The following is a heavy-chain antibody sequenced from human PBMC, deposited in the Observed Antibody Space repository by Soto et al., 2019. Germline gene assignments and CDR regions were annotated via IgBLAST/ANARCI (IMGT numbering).Heavy chain of an antibody. D-gene: IGHD3-16*01. CDR1: GFTFSSYA. CDR2: ISGSGGST. CDR3: ASETRGGTTFY. J-gene: IGHJ4*02. Sequence: HPGGSLRLSCAASGFTFSSYAMSWVRQAPGKGLEWVSAISGSGGSTYYADSVKGRFTISRDHSKNTRYLEMNSRRGEDTAVYCCASETRGGTTFYWGQGTLVTVSS. V-gene: IGHV3-23*01.